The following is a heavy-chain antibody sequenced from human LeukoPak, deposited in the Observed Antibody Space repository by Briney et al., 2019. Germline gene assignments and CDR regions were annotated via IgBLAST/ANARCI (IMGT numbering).Heavy chain of an antibody. CDR1: GFTFSSYA. Sequence: GGSLRLSCAASGFTFSSYAMSWVRQAPGKGLEWVSAISGSGGSTYYADSVKGRFTISRDNSKNTLYLQMNSLRAEDTAVYYCANDGAYYDINTYALDIWGQGTMVTVSS. D-gene: IGHD3-22*01. J-gene: IGHJ3*02. CDR3: ANDGAYYDINTYALDI. CDR2: ISGSGGST. V-gene: IGHV3-23*01.